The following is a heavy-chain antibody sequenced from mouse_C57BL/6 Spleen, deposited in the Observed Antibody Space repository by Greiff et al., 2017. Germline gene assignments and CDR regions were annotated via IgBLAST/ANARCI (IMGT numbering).Heavy chain of an antibody. CDR2: IGPGSGST. D-gene: IGHD2-4*01. J-gene: IGHJ4*01. Sequence: QVQLQQSGAELVKPGASVKISCKASGYTFTDYYIHWVKQRPGQGLEWIGKIGPGSGSTYYNEKFKGKATLTADKSSSTAYMQLSSLTSEDSAVYFCGGYDYALYYYAMDYWGQGTSVTVSS. CDR3: GGYDYALYYYAMDY. V-gene: IGHV1-77*01. CDR1: GYTFTDYY.